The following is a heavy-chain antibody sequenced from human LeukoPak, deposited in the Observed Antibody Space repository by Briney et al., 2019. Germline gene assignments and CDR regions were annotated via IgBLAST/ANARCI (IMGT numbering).Heavy chain of an antibody. J-gene: IGHJ4*02. CDR2: IKQDGSEK. V-gene: IGHV3-7*01. CDR3: AKAADGWTFDY. Sequence: GSLRLSCAASGFTFSSYWMSWVRQAPGKGLEWVANIKQDGSEKYYVDSVKGRFTISRDNAKNSLYLQMNSLRAEDTAVYYCAKAADGWTFDYWGQGTLVTVSS. D-gene: IGHD6-19*01. CDR1: GFTFSSYW.